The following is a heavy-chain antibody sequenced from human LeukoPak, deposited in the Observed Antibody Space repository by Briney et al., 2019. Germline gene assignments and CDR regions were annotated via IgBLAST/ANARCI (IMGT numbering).Heavy chain of an antibody. V-gene: IGHV4-34*01. D-gene: IGHD3-9*01. J-gene: IGHJ5*02. CDR2: INHGGST. Sequence: SETLSLTCAVYGGSFSGYYWSWIRQPPGKGLEWIGEINHGGSTNYNPSLKSRVTISVDTSKNQFSLKLSSVTAADTAVYYCARVIYDILTGYPYPNWFDPWGQGTLVTVSS. CDR3: ARVIYDILTGYPYPNWFDP. CDR1: GGSFSGYY.